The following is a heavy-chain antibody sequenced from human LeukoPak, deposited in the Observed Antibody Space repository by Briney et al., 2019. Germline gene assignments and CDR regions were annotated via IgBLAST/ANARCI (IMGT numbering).Heavy chain of an antibody. D-gene: IGHD3-10*01. V-gene: IGHV4-61*01. Sequence: SETLSLTCTVSGGSVSSGTYYWRWIRQPPGEGLEWIGYIYYSGSTNYNPSLKSRVTISVDTSKNQFSLKLSSVTAADTAVYYCARVEWFGELSPFDIWGQGTMVTVSS. CDR2: IYYSGST. J-gene: IGHJ3*02. CDR1: GGSVSSGTYY. CDR3: ARVEWFGELSPFDI.